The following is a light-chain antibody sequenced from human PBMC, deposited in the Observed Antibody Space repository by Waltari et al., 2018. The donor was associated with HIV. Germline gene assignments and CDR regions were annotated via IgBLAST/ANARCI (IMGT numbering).Light chain of an antibody. CDR1: QGISTA. CDR2: DAS. V-gene: IGKV1-13*02. J-gene: IGKJ2*03. Sequence: IQLTQSPSSLSASVGDRVTISCRASQGISTALAWYQQKPWKAPKLLIYDASNLESGVPSRFSGSGSGTDCTLTISSLQPEDFATYYCQQFYSSPYSFGQGTKLEIK. CDR3: QQFYSSPYS.